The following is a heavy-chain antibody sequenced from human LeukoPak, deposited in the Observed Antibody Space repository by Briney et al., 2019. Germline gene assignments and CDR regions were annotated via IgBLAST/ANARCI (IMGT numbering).Heavy chain of an antibody. CDR2: IIPIFGTA. Sequence: SVKVSCKASGGTFSSYAISWVRQAPGQGLEWMGGIIPIFGTANYAQKFQGRVTITADESTSTAYMELSSLRSEDTAVFYCARVESAYYGMDVWGQGTTVTVSS. CDR1: GGTFSSYA. V-gene: IGHV1-69*13. J-gene: IGHJ6*02. CDR3: ARVESAYYGMDV.